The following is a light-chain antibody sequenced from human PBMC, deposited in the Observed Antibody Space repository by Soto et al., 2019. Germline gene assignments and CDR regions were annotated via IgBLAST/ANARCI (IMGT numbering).Light chain of an antibody. Sequence: DIPMAQSPSSVSASVGDRGTLPCRASQGISSWLAWYQQEPGKVPKLLIYAASSLQSGVPSRFSGSGSGTDFTLTISSLQPEDFATYYCQQVNNFPLTFGGGTKVDIK. CDR3: QQVNNFPLT. CDR2: AAS. J-gene: IGKJ4*01. CDR1: QGISSW. V-gene: IGKV1D-12*01.